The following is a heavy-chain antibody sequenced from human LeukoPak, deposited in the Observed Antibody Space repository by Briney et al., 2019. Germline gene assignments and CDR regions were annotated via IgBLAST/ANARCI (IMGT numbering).Heavy chain of an antibody. CDR3: ARDLRRGSGGGYSYY. CDR2: INWNGGST. CDR1: GFTFDDYG. Sequence: GGSLRLSCAASGFTFDDYGMSWVRQAPGKGLEWVSGINWNGGSTGYADSVKGRFTISRDNAKNSLYLQMNSLRVEDTALYYCARDLRRGSGGGYSYYWGQGTLVTVSS. D-gene: IGHD5-18*01. V-gene: IGHV3-20*04. J-gene: IGHJ4*02.